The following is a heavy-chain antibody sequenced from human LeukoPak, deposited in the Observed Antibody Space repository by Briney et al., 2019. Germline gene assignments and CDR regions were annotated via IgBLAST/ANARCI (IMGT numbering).Heavy chain of an antibody. CDR1: GGSIGSGDYY. D-gene: IGHD5-12*01. J-gene: IGHJ4*02. Sequence: SATLSLTCTVSGGSIGSGDYYWSWIRQPPGKGLEWIGYIYYSGSTYYNPSLKSRVTISVDTSKNQFSLKLSSVTAADTAVYYCARAGGGYAPPPYYFDYWGQGTLVTVSS. CDR2: IYYSGST. CDR3: ARAGGGYAPPPYYFDY. V-gene: IGHV4-30-4*01.